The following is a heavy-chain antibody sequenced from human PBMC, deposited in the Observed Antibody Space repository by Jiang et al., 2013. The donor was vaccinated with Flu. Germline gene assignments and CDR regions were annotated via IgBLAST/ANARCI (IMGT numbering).Heavy chain of an antibody. Sequence: GAEVKKPGASVKVSCKASGYTFTSYGISWVRQAPGQGLEWMGWISAYNGNTNYAQKLQGRVTMTTDTSTSTAYMELRSLRSDDTAVYYCARLIRYCSSTSCLYYFDYWGQGTLVTVSS. V-gene: IGHV1-18*04. J-gene: IGHJ4*02. D-gene: IGHD2-2*01. CDR2: ISAYNGNT. CDR3: ARLIRYCSSTSCLYYFDY. CDR1: GYTFTSYG.